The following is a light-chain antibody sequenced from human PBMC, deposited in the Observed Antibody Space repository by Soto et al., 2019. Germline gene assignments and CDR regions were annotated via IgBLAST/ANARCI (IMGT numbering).Light chain of an antibody. V-gene: IGKV3-20*01. J-gene: IGKJ1*01. CDR2: GAF. CDR1: QSVSSTY. Sequence: EIVLTQSPGTLSLSPGERATLSCRASQSVSSTYLTWYQQKPGQAPRLLIYGAFTRATGIPARFSGTGSGTEFTLTISSLQSEDFGVYFCHQYGKSPRTFGQGTRWIS. CDR3: HQYGKSPRT.